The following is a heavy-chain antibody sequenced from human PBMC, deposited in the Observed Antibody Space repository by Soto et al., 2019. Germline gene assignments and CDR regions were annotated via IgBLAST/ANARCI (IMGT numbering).Heavy chain of an antibody. Sequence: GGSLRLSCAASGFTFSSYSMNWVRQAPGKGLEWVSSISSSSSYIYYADSVKGRFTISRDNAKNSLYPQMNSLRAEDTAVYYCASTQPSFRNSGYDRPPWSAYWGQGTLVTVSS. CDR2: ISSSSSYI. J-gene: IGHJ4*02. D-gene: IGHD5-12*01. V-gene: IGHV3-21*01. CDR1: GFTFSSYS. CDR3: ASTQPSFRNSGYDRPPWSAY.